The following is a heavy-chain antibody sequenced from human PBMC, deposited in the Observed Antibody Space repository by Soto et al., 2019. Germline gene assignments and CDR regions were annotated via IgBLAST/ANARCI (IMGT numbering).Heavy chain of an antibody. V-gene: IGHV1-18*01. J-gene: IGHJ4*02. Sequence: ASVKVSRKTSGYTLTIYGISWLRQAPGQGLEWMGWISAYNGNTNYAQKLQGRVTMTTDTSTSTAYMELRSLRSDDTAVYYCARDYGGFFGYWGQGTLVTVSS. D-gene: IGHD4-17*01. CDR2: ISAYNGNT. CDR3: ARDYGGFFGY. CDR1: GYTLTIYG.